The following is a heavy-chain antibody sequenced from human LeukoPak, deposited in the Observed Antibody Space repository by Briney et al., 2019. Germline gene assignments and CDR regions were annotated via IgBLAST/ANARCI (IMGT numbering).Heavy chain of an antibody. CDR3: ARDPYGGNGYFDY. Sequence: PSETLSLTCAVYGGSFSGYYWSWIRQPPGKGLEWIGEINHSGSTNYNPSLKSRVTISVDTSKNQFSLKLSSVTAADTAVYYCARDPYGGNGYFDYWGQGTLVTVSS. CDR1: GGSFSGYY. D-gene: IGHD4-23*01. V-gene: IGHV4-34*01. J-gene: IGHJ4*02. CDR2: INHSGST.